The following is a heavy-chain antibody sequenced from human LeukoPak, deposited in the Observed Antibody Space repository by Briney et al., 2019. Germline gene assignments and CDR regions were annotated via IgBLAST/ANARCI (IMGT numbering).Heavy chain of an antibody. Sequence: GGSLRLSCAASGFTFAGYAINWVRQSPGKGLEWVSGISSSGGSTYYAASVKGRFTISRDNSKHTLYLQMNSLRAEDTAAYYCAGEYQLLSQFDYWGQGTLVTVSS. CDR2: ISSSGGST. J-gene: IGHJ4*02. CDR3: AGEYQLLSQFDY. V-gene: IGHV3-23*01. D-gene: IGHD2-2*01. CDR1: GFTFAGYA.